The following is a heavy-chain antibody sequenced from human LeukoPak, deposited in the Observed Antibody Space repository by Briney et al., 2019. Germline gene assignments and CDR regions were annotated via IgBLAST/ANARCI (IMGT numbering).Heavy chain of an antibody. CDR2: ISAYNGNT. CDR3: ARRGESRRMYYFDY. CDR1: GYTFTSYG. D-gene: IGHD2-21*01. V-gene: IGHV1-18*04. Sequence: AASVKVSCKASGYTFTSYGISWVRQAPGQGLEWMGWISAYNGNTNYAQKLQGRVTMTTDTSTSTAYVELRSLRSDDTAVYYCARRGESRRMYYFDYWGQGTLVTVSS. J-gene: IGHJ4*02.